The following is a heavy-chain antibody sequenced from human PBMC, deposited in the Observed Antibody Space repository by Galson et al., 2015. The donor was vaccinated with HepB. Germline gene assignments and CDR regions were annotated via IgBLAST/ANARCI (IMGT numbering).Heavy chain of an antibody. CDR3: ATTYTSGPSLEAFES. J-gene: IGHJ3*02. D-gene: IGHD3-22*01. V-gene: IGHV4-34*10. CDR2: INHSGSP. Sequence: ETLSLTCAVYNGSFSSFFWTWIRQPPGKGLEWIGEINHSGSPNYTPSLKSRVTMSVDTSKNQISLRLTSVTAADTAVYYCATTYTSGPSLEAFESWGQGTMVTVSS. CDR1: NGSFSSFF.